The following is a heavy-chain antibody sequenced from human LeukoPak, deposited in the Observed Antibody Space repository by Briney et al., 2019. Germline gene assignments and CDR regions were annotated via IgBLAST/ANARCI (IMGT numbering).Heavy chain of an antibody. Sequence: GASVKVSCTASGYTFTDYYMHWVRQAPGQGLEWMGWINPYSGGTNYAQKSQGRVTLTRDTSMNTAYMELSRLRSDDTAVYYCARPYYYDSSGYYYFDYWGQGTLVTVSS. CDR2: INPYSGGT. D-gene: IGHD3-22*01. CDR1: GYTFTDYY. CDR3: ARPYYYDSSGYYYFDY. V-gene: IGHV1-2*02. J-gene: IGHJ4*02.